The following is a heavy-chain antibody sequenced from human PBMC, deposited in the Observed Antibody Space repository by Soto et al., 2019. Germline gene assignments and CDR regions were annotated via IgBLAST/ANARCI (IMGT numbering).Heavy chain of an antibody. D-gene: IGHD6-19*01. CDR3: XKXGRRWPVTSGFTS. V-gene: IGHV3-30*18. Sequence: VQLVESGGGVVQPGRSLRLSCAASGFTFSDYAMHWVRQAPGKGLEWVAVVSHDGRNTHYADSVKGRFTISRASSMTTFSLDITSRRAVDAAVYYCXKXGRRWPVTSGFTSWGQGALVTVSS. J-gene: IGHJ5*02. CDR2: VSHDGRNT. CDR1: GFTFSDYA.